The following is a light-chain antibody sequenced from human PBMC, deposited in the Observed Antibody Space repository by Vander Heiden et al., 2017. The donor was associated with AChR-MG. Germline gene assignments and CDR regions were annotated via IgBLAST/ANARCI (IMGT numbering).Light chain of an antibody. V-gene: IGKV3-15*01. CDR3: QQYNNWPPGT. CDR1: QSVSSN. Sequence: ETVMTQSSATLSVSPGERATLSCRASQSVSSNLAWYQQKPGQAPRLLIYGASTRATGIPARFSGSGSGTEFTLTISSLQSEDFAVYYCQQYNNWPPGTFVQGTKVEIK. CDR2: GAS. J-gene: IGKJ1*01.